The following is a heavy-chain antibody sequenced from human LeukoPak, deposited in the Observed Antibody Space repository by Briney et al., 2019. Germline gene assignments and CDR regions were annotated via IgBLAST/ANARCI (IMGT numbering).Heavy chain of an antibody. Sequence: PSETLSLTCTVSGGSISSGSYSWSWIRQPAGKGLEWIGRIYTSGSTNYNPSLKSRVTISVDTSKNQFSLKLSSVTAADTAVYYCARRDTTHDYWGQGTLVTVSS. J-gene: IGHJ4*02. V-gene: IGHV4-61*02. CDR3: ARRDTTHDY. CDR1: GGSISSGSYS. CDR2: IYTSGST. D-gene: IGHD1-26*01.